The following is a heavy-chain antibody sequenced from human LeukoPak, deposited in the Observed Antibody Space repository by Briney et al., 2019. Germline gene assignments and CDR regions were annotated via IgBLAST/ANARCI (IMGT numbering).Heavy chain of an antibody. J-gene: IGHJ5*02. V-gene: IGHV1-2*02. CDR3: ATNILVRDIINWFDP. CDR2: IKPNSGGT. Sequence: ASVKVSCKASGYSFADYYMHWVRQAPGQGLEWMGWIKPNSGGTRSAQKFQGRVTMTRDTSISTAYMELSSLRYDDAAVYYCATNILVRDIINWFDPWGQGTLVTVSS. D-gene: IGHD3-10*01. CDR1: GYSFADYY.